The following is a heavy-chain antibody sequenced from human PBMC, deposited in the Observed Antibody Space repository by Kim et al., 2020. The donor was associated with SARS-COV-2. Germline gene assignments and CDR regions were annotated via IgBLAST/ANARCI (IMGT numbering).Heavy chain of an antibody. CDR2: WYDGSDK. Sequence: WYDGSDKYYADSVKGRFTISRDNSRNTLYLQMNSLRPEDTAIYYCTFFDYWGQGTLVTVSS. J-gene: IGHJ4*02. V-gene: IGHV3-33*01. CDR3: TFFDY.